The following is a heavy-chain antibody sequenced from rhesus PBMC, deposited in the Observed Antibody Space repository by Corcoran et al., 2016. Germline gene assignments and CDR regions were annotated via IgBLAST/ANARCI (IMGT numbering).Heavy chain of an antibody. Sequence: QVQLQESGPGLVKPSETLSLTCAVSGGSFSSYWWSWIRQPPGKGLEWIGEINGNSGTTTSNPSLKSRGTISKDASKDQFSLKLSSVTAADTAVYYWARVDTATDNFDYWGQGVLVTVSS. CDR2: INGNSGTT. CDR1: GGSFSSYW. D-gene: IGHD5-12*01. J-gene: IGHJ4*01. CDR3: ARVDTATDNFDY. V-gene: IGHV4-80*01.